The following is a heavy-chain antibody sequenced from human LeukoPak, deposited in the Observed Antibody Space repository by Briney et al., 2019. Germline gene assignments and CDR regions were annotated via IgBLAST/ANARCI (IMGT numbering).Heavy chain of an antibody. D-gene: IGHD5-12*01. Sequence: GGSLRLSCAASGFTFSDYYMSWIRQAPGKGLEWVSYISSSGSTIYYADSVKGRFTISRDNAENSLYLQMNSLRAEDTAVYYCAGDLGGYDASGRDPFDYWGQGTLVTVSS. CDR1: GFTFSDYY. V-gene: IGHV3-11*01. CDR2: ISSSGSTI. J-gene: IGHJ4*02. CDR3: AGDLGGYDASGRDPFDY.